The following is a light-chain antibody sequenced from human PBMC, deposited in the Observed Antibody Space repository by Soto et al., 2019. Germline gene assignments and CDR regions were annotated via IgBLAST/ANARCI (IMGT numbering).Light chain of an antibody. CDR2: DAS. J-gene: IGKJ1*01. CDR3: QQRSNWPPWT. CDR1: QSVSSY. Sequence: IVLTQSPATLSLSPGERATLSCRASQSVSSYLAWYQQKPGQAPRLLIYDASNRATGIPARFSGSGSGTDFTLTISSLEPEEFAVYYWQQRSNWPPWTFGQGTKVEIK. V-gene: IGKV3-11*01.